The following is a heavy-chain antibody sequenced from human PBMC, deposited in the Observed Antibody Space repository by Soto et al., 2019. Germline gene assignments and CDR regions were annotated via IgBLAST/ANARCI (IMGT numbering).Heavy chain of an antibody. D-gene: IGHD6-6*01. V-gene: IGHV4-4*07. CDR3: ASLGVEYSSSPYGMDV. CDR1: GGSISSYY. J-gene: IGHJ6*02. Sequence: SETLSLTXTVSGGSISSYYWSWIRQPAGRGLEWIGRMYATGSTNYNPSLKSRVTMSVDTSKNQFSLKLTFVTAADTAVYYCASLGVEYSSSPYGMDVWGQGTTVTVSS. CDR2: MYATGST.